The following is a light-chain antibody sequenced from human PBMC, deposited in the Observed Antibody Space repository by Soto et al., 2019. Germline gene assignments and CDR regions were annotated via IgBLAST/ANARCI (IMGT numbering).Light chain of an antibody. J-gene: IGLJ2*01. CDR1: SSNIGNNY. V-gene: IGLV1-51*01. Sequence: QSVLTQPPSVSAAPGQKVTISCSGSSSNIGNNYVSWYQQLPGTAPKLLIYDNNKRPSGIPDRFSGSKSGTSATLGITGLQTGDEADYYCGTWDSSLSRVFGGGTKLT. CDR2: DNN. CDR3: GTWDSSLSRV.